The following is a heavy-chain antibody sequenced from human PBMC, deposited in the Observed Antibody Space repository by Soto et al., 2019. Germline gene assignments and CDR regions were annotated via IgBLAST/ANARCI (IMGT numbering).Heavy chain of an antibody. J-gene: IGHJ5*02. CDR2: IIPILGIA. CDR1: GGTFSSYT. V-gene: IGHV1-69*08. CDR3: ARDDALRYFDWLTRRNTQSPFDP. Sequence: QVQLVQSGAEVKKPGSSVKVSCKASGGTFSSYTISWVRQAPGQGLEWMGRIIPILGIANYAQKFQGRVTITADKPTSTAYMELSSLRSEDTAVYYCARDDALRYFDWLTRRNTQSPFDPWGQGTLVTVSS. D-gene: IGHD3-9*01.